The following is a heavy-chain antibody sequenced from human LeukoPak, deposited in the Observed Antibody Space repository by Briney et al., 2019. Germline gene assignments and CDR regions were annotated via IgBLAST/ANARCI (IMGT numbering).Heavy chain of an antibody. CDR3: SREHYSTSDY. D-gene: IGHD1/OR15-1a*01. Sequence: SETLSLTCTVSGGSISSSSHHWAWLRHPPGKGREWVASIYYTGNSYYNPSLRSRLTISVDSSKDQFSLRLSSVTAADTAVYYCSREHYSTSDYWGQGILVTVSS. V-gene: IGHV4-39*01. J-gene: IGHJ4*02. CDR1: GGSISSSSHH. CDR2: IYYTGNS.